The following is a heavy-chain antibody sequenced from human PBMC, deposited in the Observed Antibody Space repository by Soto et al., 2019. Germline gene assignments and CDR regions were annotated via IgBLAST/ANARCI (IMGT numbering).Heavy chain of an antibody. CDR3: ARPNPQRWSAFLFDY. D-gene: IGHD2-15*01. CDR1: GGTFSSYN. CDR2: IIPIRGIA. V-gene: IGHV1-69*02. Sequence: QVQLVQSGAEVKKPGSSVKVSCKASGGTFSSYNMSWVRQAPGQGLEWMGRIIPIRGIANDAQKFEGRVTITAEKSTSTAYLELSSLRSEDTAVYYCARPNPQRWSAFLFDYWGQGTLVTVSS. J-gene: IGHJ4*02.